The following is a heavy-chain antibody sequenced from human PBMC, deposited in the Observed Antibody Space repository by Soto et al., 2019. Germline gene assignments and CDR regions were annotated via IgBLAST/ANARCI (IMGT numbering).Heavy chain of an antibody. CDR2: IYYSGST. J-gene: IGHJ4*02. Sequence: SETLSLTCTVSGGSISSGGYYWSWIRQHPGKGLEWIGYIYYSGSTYYNPSLKSRVTISVDTSKNQFSLKLSSVTAADTAVYYCARLEEFGPQGLVFDYWGQGTLVTVSS. D-gene: IGHD3-10*01. CDR1: GGSISSGGYY. V-gene: IGHV4-31*03. CDR3: ARLEEFGPQGLVFDY.